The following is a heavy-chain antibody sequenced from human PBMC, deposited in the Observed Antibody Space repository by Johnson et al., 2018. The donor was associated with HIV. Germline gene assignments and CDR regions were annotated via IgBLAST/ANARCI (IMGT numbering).Heavy chain of an antibody. CDR3: ARVRVGAFDI. CDR2: ISGSGGST. D-gene: IGHD1-26*01. V-gene: IGHV3-23*04. CDR1: GFTFSSYA. Sequence: EVQLVESGVGLVQPGGSLRLSCAASGFTFSSYAMSWVRQAPGKGLEWVSAISGSGGSTYYADSVKGRFTISRDNSKNTLHLQMSSLRPEDTAVYYCARVRVGAFDIWGQGTMVTVSS. J-gene: IGHJ3*02.